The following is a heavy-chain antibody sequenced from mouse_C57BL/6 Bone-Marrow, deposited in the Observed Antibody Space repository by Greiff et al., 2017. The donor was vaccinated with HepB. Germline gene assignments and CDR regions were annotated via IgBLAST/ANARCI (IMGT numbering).Heavy chain of an antibody. V-gene: IGHV1-19*01. CDR1: GYTFTDYY. Sequence: EVQLQQSGPVLVKPGASVKLSCTASGYTFTDYYMNWVKQRPGKSLEWIGIINPYNGGTSYNQKFKGKATFTVDKSSSTAYMELNSLSSEDSAVYYCAGGDPYFDYWGKGTTLTVSS. J-gene: IGHJ2*01. CDR2: INPYNGGT. CDR3: AGGDPYFDY.